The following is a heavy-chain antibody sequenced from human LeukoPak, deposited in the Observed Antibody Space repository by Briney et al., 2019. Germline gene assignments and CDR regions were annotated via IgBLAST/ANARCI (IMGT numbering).Heavy chain of an antibody. CDR3: ASGYGDYVRFP. D-gene: IGHD4-17*01. CDR2: INWNGGST. V-gene: IGHV3-20*04. CDR1: GFTFDDYG. J-gene: IGHJ5*02. Sequence: GGSLRLSCAASGFTFDDYGMSWVRQAPGKGLEWVSGINWNGGSTGYADSAKGRFTISRDNAKNSLYLQMNSLRAEDTALYYCASGYGDYVRFPWGQGTLVTVSS.